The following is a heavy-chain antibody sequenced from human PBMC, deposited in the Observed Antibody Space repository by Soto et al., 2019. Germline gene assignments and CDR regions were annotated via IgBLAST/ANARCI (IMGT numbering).Heavy chain of an antibody. J-gene: IGHJ3*02. CDR2: IYYSGST. D-gene: IGHD3-22*01. V-gene: IGHV4-39*01. CDR1: GGSISSSSYY. CDR3: AGHPLYYYDSSGYYPALGAFDI. Sequence: SETLSLTCTVSGGSISSSSYYWGWIRQPPGKGLEWIGSIYYSGSTYYNPSLKSRVTISVDTSKNQFSLKLSSVTAADTAVYYCAGHPLYYYDSSGYYPALGAFDIWGQGTMVTVSS.